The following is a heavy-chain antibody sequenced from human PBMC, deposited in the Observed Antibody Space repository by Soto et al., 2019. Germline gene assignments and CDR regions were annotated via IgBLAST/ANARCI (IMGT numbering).Heavy chain of an antibody. D-gene: IGHD3-16*01. CDR3: ARSDDYVCGSYGDWFDP. V-gene: IGHV3-11*06. CDR2: ISSSSSYT. CDR1: GFNFRDYY. J-gene: IGHJ5*02. Sequence: GGSLRISCAASGFNFRDYYMSWIRQAPGKGLECVSYISSSSSYTNYADSVKGRFTISRDNAKNSLYLQMNSLRAEDTAVYYCARSDDYVCGSYGDWFDPWGQGTLVTVSS.